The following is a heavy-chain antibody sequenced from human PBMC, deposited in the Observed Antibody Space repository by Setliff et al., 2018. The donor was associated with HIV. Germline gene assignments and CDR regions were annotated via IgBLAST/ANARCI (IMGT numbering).Heavy chain of an antibody. CDR1: GGSISNSRYH. D-gene: IGHD3-22*01. J-gene: IGHJ5*02. V-gene: IGHV4-39*01. CDR2: IYYSGST. Sequence: PSETLSLTCTVSGGSISNSRYHWSWIRQPPGKGLEWIGSIYYSGSTYYNPSLKGRVTISVDTSKNQFSLKLSSVTAADAAVYYCASRVYYYDSSGYLREEGFDPWGQGTLVTVSS. CDR3: ASRVYYYDSSGYLREEGFDP.